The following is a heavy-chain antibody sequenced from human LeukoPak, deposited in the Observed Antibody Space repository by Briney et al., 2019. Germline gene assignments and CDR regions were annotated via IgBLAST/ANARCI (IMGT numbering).Heavy chain of an antibody. CDR3: ARQRAVGVKSPAFDI. J-gene: IGHJ3*02. CDR2: INHSGST. CDR1: GGSFSGYY. Sequence: SETLSLTCAVYGGSFSGYYWSWIRQPPGKGLEWIGEINHSGSTNYNPSLKSRVTISVDTSKNQFSLKLSSVTAADTAVYYCARQRAVGVKSPAFDIWGQGTMVTVSS. D-gene: IGHD1-26*01. V-gene: IGHV4-34*01.